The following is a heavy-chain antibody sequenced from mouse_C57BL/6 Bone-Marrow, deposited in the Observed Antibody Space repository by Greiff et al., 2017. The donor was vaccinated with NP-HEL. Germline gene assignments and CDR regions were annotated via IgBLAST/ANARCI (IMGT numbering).Heavy chain of an antibody. CDR2: IRSKSNNYAT. CDR1: GFSFNTYA. J-gene: IGHJ3*01. CDR3: VRLGNSVAY. D-gene: IGHD2-1*01. V-gene: IGHV10-1*01. Sequence: EVQRVESGGGLVQPKGSLKLSCAASGFSFNTYAMNWVRQAPGKGLEWVARIRSKSNNYATYYADSVKDRFTISRDDSESMLYLQMNNLKTEDTAMYYCVRLGNSVAYWGQGTLVTVSA.